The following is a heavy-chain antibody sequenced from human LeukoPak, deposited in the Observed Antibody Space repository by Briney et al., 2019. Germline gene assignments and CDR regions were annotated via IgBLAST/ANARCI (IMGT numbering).Heavy chain of an antibody. V-gene: IGHV3-23*01. Sequence: PGGSLRLSCGASGFTFSSYAMSWVRQAPGKGPEWVSAISGSGGSTYYADSVKGRFTISRDNSKNTLYLQMNSLRAEDTAVYYCAKTGSSGWDYYYYYYYMDVWGKGTTVTVSS. CDR3: AKTGSSGWDYYYYYYYMDV. CDR2: ISGSGGST. D-gene: IGHD6-19*01. J-gene: IGHJ6*03. CDR1: GFTFSSYA.